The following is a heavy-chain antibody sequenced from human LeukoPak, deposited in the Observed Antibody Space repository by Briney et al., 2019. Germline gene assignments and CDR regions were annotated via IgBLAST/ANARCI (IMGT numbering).Heavy chain of an antibody. CDR2: IYYSGST. D-gene: IGHD5-18*01. Sequence: SQTLSLTCTVSGGSISSYYWSWIRQPPGKELEWIGYIYYSGSTNYNPSLKSRVTISVDTSKNQFSLKLSSVTAADTAVYYCARVPYSGYSYGYGWYFDLWGRGTLVTVSS. CDR3: ARVPYSGYSYGYGWYFDL. J-gene: IGHJ2*01. V-gene: IGHV4-59*01. CDR1: GGSISSYY.